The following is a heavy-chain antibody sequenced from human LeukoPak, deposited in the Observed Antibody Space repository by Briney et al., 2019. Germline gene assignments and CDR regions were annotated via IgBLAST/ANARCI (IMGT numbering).Heavy chain of an antibody. Sequence: GGSLRLSCAASGFTFSSYSMNWVRQAPGKGLEWVSVLYSGGKTYYADSVEGRFTISRDNSKNTLFLQMNSLRAEDTAVYYCARGVVPEAKSLNWFDPWGQGTLVTVSS. J-gene: IGHJ5*02. CDR3: ARGVVPEAKSLNWFDP. CDR1: GFTFSSYS. D-gene: IGHD2-2*01. CDR2: LYSGGKT. V-gene: IGHV3-66*01.